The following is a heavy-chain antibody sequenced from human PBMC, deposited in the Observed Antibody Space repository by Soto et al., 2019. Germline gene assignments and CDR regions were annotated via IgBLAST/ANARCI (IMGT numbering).Heavy chain of an antibody. J-gene: IGHJ6*02. CDR2: TYYRSKWYN. D-gene: IGHD3-16*01. CDR3: ARDRKGGFVMDV. Sequence: PSQTLSLTCAICGDSDSSNSAAGNWSRQSPSRGLEWLGRTYYRSKWYNDYAVSVKGRISINPDTSKNLFSLQLNSVTPEDTAVYYCARDRKGGFVMDVWGQGTTVTVSS. V-gene: IGHV6-1*01. CDR1: GDSDSSNSAA.